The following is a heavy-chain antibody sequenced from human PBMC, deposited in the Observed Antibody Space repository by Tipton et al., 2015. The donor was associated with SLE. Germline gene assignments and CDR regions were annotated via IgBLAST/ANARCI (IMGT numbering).Heavy chain of an antibody. Sequence: TLSLTCNVYGGSFSGYYWSCIRQPPGKGLEWIGEINHSGSTNYNPSLKSRVTISVDTSKNQFSLKLSSVTAADTAVYYCARAEGSWDAFDIWGQGTMVTVSS. CDR1: GGSFSGYY. V-gene: IGHV4-34*01. D-gene: IGHD2-15*01. CDR3: ARAEGSWDAFDI. CDR2: INHSGST. J-gene: IGHJ3*02.